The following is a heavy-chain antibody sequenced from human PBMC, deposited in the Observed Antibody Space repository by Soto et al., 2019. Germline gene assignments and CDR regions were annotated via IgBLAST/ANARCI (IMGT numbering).Heavy chain of an antibody. CDR2: ISGSGGST. Sequence: GSLRLSCAASGFTFSSYAMSWVRQAPGKGLEWVSAISGSGGSTYYADSVKGRFTISRDNSKNTLYLQMNSLRAEDTAVYYCAKTLGVVVPAAIRGSFDYWGQGTLVTVS. V-gene: IGHV3-23*01. D-gene: IGHD2-2*01. CDR1: GFTFSSYA. CDR3: AKTLGVVVPAAIRGSFDY. J-gene: IGHJ4*02.